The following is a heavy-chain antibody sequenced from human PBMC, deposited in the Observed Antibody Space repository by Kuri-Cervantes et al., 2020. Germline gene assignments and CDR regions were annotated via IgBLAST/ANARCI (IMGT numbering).Heavy chain of an antibody. D-gene: IGHD6-19*01. V-gene: IGHV3-73*01. CDR3: ARERDSSGWPLRSVDY. CDR2: IRSKANSYAT. Sequence: GESLKISCAASGFTFSGSAMHWVRQASGKGLEWVGRIRSKANSYATAYAASVKGRFTISRDDSKNTAYLQMNSLRAEDTAVYYCARERDSSGWPLRSVDYWGQGTLVTVSS. CDR1: GFTFSGSA. J-gene: IGHJ4*02.